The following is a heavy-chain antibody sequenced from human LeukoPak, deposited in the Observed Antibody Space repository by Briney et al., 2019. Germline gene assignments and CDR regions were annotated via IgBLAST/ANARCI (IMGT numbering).Heavy chain of an antibody. V-gene: IGHV4-59*01. CDR3: ARVRYSSGWYLLAFDY. CDR1: GGSISSYY. Sequence: SETLSLTCTVSGGSISSYYWSWIRQPPGKGLEWIGYVYYSGSTNYNPSLKSRVTISVDTSKNQFSLKLSSVTAADTAVYYCARVRYSSGWYLLAFDYWGQGTLVTVSS. CDR2: VYYSGST. D-gene: IGHD6-19*01. J-gene: IGHJ4*02.